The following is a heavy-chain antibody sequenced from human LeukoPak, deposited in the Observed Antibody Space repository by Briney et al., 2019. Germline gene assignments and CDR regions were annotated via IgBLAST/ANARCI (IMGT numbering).Heavy chain of an antibody. CDR1: GSSISSGYY. CDR3: ARDRLQLQS. D-gene: IGHD1-1*01. V-gene: IGHV4-38-2*02. CDR2: IYHSGST. J-gene: IGHJ5*02. Sequence: SETLSLTCTVSGSSISSGYYWGWIRQPPGKGLEWIGSIYHSGSTYYNPSLKSRVTISVDTSKSQFSLKLSSVTAADTAVYYCARDRLQLQSWGQGTLVTVSS.